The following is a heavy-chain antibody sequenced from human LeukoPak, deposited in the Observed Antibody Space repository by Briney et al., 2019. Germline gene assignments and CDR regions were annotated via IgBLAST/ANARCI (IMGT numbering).Heavy chain of an antibody. Sequence: ASVKVSCKASGYSFSRYGITWVRQAPGQGLEWMGRINPNSGGTNYAQKFQGRVTMTRDTSISTAYMELSRLRSDDTAVYYCARASALMSQDLDYWGQGTLVTVSS. D-gene: IGHD2-8*01. V-gene: IGHV1-2*06. CDR2: INPNSGGT. CDR3: ARASALMSQDLDY. CDR1: GYSFSRYG. J-gene: IGHJ4*02.